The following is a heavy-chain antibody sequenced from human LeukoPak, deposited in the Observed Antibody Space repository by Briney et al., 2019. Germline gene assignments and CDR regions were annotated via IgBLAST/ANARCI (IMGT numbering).Heavy chain of an antibody. D-gene: IGHD2-8*01. CDR3: ARDRLAATNGIYYYMDV. CDR1: GFTFSSYG. V-gene: IGHV3-33*08. Sequence: GGSLRLSCAASGFTFSSYGMHWVRQAPGKGLEWVAVIWYDGSNKYYADSVKGRFTISRDNSKNTLYLQMNSLRAEDTAVYYCARDRLAATNGIYYYMDVWGKGTTVTVSS. CDR2: IWYDGSNK. J-gene: IGHJ6*03.